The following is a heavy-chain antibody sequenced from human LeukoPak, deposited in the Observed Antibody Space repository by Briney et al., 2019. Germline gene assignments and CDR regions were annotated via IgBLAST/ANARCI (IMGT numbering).Heavy chain of an antibody. CDR1: GGSISSYY. CDR3: ARGGGGDSYYFDY. J-gene: IGHJ4*02. D-gene: IGHD2-21*01. V-gene: IGHV4-59*08. Sequence: SETLSLTCTVSGGSISSYYWSWIRQPPGKGLEWVGEIFHTGTANYNPSLKSRLTISVDTSKNQFSLKLSSVTAADTAVYYCARGGGGDSYYFDYWGQGTLVTVSS. CDR2: IFHTGTA.